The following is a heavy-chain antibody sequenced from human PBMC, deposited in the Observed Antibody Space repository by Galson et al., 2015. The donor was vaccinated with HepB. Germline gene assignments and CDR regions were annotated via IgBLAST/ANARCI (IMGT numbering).Heavy chain of an antibody. D-gene: IGHD6-19*01. Sequence: SLRLYCAASGFTFTNYVTMWVRQAPGKGLQWVAVISGSGANTHYADSVKGRFTISRDNSKNTLYLQMNSLRVEDTAVYYCAKKISVAGTDYWGQGTLVTVSS. CDR3: AKKISVAGTDY. CDR2: ISGSGANT. J-gene: IGHJ4*02. CDR1: GFTFTNYV. V-gene: IGHV3-23*01.